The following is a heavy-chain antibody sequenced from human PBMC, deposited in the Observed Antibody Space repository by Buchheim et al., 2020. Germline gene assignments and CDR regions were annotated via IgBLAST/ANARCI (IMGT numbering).Heavy chain of an antibody. D-gene: IGHD4-17*01. Sequence: EVQLLESGGGLVQPGGSLRLSCAASGFTFSSYAMSWVRQAPGKGLEWVSVISGSGGSTYYADSVKGRFTNSRDNSKNTLYLQMNSLRAEDTAVYYCAKVGGPPAYGDYTDYYFDYWGQGTL. CDR3: AKVGGPPAYGDYTDYYFDY. CDR2: ISGSGGST. J-gene: IGHJ4*02. V-gene: IGHV3-23*01. CDR1: GFTFSSYA.